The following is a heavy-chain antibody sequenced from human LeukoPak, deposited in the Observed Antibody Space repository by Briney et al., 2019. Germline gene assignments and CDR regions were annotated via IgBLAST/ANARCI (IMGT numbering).Heavy chain of an antibody. CDR3: AKGELELDY. J-gene: IGHJ4*02. CDR1: GGSIISYY. D-gene: IGHD1-1*01. Sequence: PSETLSLTCSVSGGSIISYYWTWIRQSDGKGLEWIGRIYTSGSTEYNPSLKGRVTMSSDTSNNQFSLTLTSVTAADTAVYYCAKGELELDYWGQGILVTVSS. V-gene: IGHV4-4*07. CDR2: IYTSGST.